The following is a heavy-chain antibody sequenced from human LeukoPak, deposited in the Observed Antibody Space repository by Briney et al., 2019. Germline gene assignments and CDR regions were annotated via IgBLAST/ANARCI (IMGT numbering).Heavy chain of an antibody. J-gene: IGHJ4*02. D-gene: IGHD3-10*01. CDR2: IYPGDSDT. CDR3: AKQGYDSGSYSIDY. CDR1: GYSFSSYW. V-gene: IGHV5-51*01. Sequence: HGESLKISCKGSGYSFSSYWIGWVRQMPGKGLEWMGIIYPGDSDTRYSPSSQGQVTISADKSISTAYLQWSSLKASDTAMYYCAKQGYDSGSYSIDYWGQGTLVTVSS.